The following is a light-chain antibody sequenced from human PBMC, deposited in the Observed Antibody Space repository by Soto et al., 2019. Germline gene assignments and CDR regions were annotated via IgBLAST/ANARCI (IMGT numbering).Light chain of an antibody. CDR3: QQLNSYPLT. CDR2: AAS. J-gene: IGKJ4*01. V-gene: IGKV1-9*01. CDR1: QGIRSF. Sequence: DIQLTQSPSFLSASVGDRVNITCRASQGIRSFLAWYQQKVGQAPKLLIYAASTLESGVSLRFSGSGSGTDFTLTISSLQPEDFATYYCQQLNSYPLTFGGGTKVDIK.